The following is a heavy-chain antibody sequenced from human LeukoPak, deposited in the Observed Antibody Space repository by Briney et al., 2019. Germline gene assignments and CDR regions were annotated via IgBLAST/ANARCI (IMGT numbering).Heavy chain of an antibody. Sequence: SVTLSLTCTVSGGSVSSGNYYWSWLRQPPGKGLDWIGYIYYSGSTNYNPSLKSRVTISVDTSKNQFSLRLSSVTAADTAVYYCARDPSGYFNYWGQGTLATVS. J-gene: IGHJ4*02. CDR2: IYYSGST. V-gene: IGHV4-61*01. CDR3: ARDPSGYFNY. D-gene: IGHD3-22*01. CDR1: GGSVSSGNYY.